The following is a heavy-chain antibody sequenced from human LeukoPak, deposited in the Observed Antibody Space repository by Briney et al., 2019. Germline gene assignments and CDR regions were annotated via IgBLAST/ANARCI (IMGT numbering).Heavy chain of an antibody. D-gene: IGHD3-10*01. J-gene: IGHJ4*02. V-gene: IGHV3-33*01. CDR2: IWYDGSNK. Sequence: GGSLRLSCAASGFTFSSYGMHWVRQAPGKGLEWVAVIWYDGSNKYYADSVKGRFTISRDNSKNTLYLQMNSLRAEDTTVYYCARIGFGELLPFWGQGTLVTVSS. CDR1: GFTFSSYG. CDR3: ARIGFGELLPF.